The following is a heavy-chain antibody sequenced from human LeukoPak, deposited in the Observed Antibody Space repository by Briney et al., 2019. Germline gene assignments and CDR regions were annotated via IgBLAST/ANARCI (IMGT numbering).Heavy chain of an antibody. CDR3: AAGYSSSWYPIFDY. V-gene: IGHV1-69*06. CDR1: GGTFSSYA. J-gene: IGHJ4*02. CDR2: IIPIFGTA. D-gene: IGHD6-13*01. Sequence: SVKVSCKASGGTFSSYAISWVRQAPGQGLEWMGGIIPIFGTANYAQKFQGRVTITADKSTSTAYMELSSLRSEDTAVYYCAAGYSSSWYPIFDYWGQGTLVTVSS.